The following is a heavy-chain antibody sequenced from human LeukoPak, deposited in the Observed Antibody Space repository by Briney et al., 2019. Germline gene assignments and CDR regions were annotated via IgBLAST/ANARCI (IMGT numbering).Heavy chain of an antibody. CDR1: GFTFSSYA. CDR2: ISYDGSNK. Sequence: GRSLRLSCAASGFTFSSYAMHWVRQAPGKGLEWVAVISYDGSNKYYADSVKGRFTISRDNSKNTLYLQMNSLRAEDTAVYYCARETTMIVVAHGPDAFDIWGQGTMVTVSS. CDR3: ARETTMIVVAHGPDAFDI. J-gene: IGHJ3*02. V-gene: IGHV3-30-3*01. D-gene: IGHD3-22*01.